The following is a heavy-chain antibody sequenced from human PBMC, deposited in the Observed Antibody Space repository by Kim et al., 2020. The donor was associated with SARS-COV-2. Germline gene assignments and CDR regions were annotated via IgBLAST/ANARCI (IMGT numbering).Heavy chain of an antibody. Sequence: GGSLRLSCAASGFTFSSYWMSWVRQAPGKWLEWVANIKQDGSEKYYVDSVKGRFTISRDNAKNSLYLQMNSLRAEDTAVYYCARGGRITMVRGVILPPFDPWGQGTLVTVSS. CDR2: IKQDGSEK. D-gene: IGHD3-10*01. J-gene: IGHJ5*02. V-gene: IGHV3-7*03. CDR3: ARGGRITMVRGVILPPFDP. CDR1: GFTFSSYW.